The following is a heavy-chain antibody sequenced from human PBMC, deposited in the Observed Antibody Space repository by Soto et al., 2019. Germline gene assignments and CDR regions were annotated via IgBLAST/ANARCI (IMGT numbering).Heavy chain of an antibody. D-gene: IGHD2-15*01. CDR2: IYYSGST. CDR1: GDSVSSGSYY. Sequence: ETLSLTCTVSGDSVSSGSYYWSWIRQPPGKGLEWIGYIYYSGSTNYNPSLKSRVTISVDTSKNQFSLKLSSVTAADTAVYYCARDHPGYCSGGSCYSGWLDPWGQGTLVTVSS. CDR3: ARDHPGYCSGGSCYSGWLDP. V-gene: IGHV4-61*01. J-gene: IGHJ5*02.